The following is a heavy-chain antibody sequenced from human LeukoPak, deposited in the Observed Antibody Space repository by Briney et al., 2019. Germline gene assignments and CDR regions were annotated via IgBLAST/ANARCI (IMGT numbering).Heavy chain of an antibody. V-gene: IGHV3-15*01. CDR2: IKSKTDGGTT. D-gene: IGHD2-15*01. CDR3: TTGVVAATLKAFDI. Sequence: GGSLRLSCAASGFTFSDAWMSWVRQAPGKGLEWVGRIKSKTDGGTTDYAAPVKGRFTISRDDSKNTLYLQMNSLKTEDTAVYYCTTGVVAATLKAFDIWGQGTMVTVSS. J-gene: IGHJ3*02. CDR1: GFTFSDAW.